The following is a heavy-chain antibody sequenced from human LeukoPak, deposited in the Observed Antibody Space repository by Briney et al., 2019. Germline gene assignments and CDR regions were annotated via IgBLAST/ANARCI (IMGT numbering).Heavy chain of an antibody. J-gene: IGHJ4*02. CDR1: GFTFTNYG. D-gene: IGHD2-2*01. Sequence: GGSLRLSCAASGFTFTNYGMHWVRQAPGEGLEWVALTWSDGNNKYYSDSVKGRFTISRDNSQNTLYLQMNRLTAEDTAVYYCAGADTDCRSTRCPIDYWGQGTLVTVSS. CDR3: AGADTDCRSTRCPIDY. CDR2: TWSDGNNK. V-gene: IGHV3-33*01.